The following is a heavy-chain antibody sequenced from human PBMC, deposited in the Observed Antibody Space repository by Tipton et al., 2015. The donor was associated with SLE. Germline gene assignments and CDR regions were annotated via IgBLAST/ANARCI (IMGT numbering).Heavy chain of an antibody. V-gene: IGHV4-34*01. CDR1: RFTFSSYK. J-gene: IGHJ4*02. CDR2: INDSGST. D-gene: IGHD3-22*01. Sequence: LRLSCAASRFTFSSYKMNWVRQPPGKGLEWIGEINDSGSTNYNPSLKSRVTISVDTSKNQFSLKLSSVTAADTAVYYCARGQGYYYDSSAYLDYWGQGTLVTVSS. CDR3: ARGQGYYYDSSAYLDY.